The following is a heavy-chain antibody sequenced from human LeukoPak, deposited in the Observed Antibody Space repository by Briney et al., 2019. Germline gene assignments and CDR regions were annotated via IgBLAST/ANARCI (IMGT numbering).Heavy chain of an antibody. D-gene: IGHD3-9*01. Sequence: LSLTCTVSGGSISSGGYYWSWIRQAPGKGLEWVSYISSSGNYANYANSVKGRFTNSRDNAKNSLYLQMNSLRAEDTAVYYCARGGYDILTGTSFFDPWGQGTLVTVSS. CDR3: ARGGYDILTGTSFFDP. CDR2: ISSSGNYA. J-gene: IGHJ5*02. CDR1: GGSISSGGYY. V-gene: IGHV3-11*05.